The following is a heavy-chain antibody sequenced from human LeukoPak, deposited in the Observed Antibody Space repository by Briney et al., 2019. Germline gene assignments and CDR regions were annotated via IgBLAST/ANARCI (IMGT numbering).Heavy chain of an antibody. CDR1: GFTFSSYG. CDR2: ISYDGSNK. V-gene: IGHV3-30*18. J-gene: IGHJ6*02. CDR3: AKGQEWELQYGMDV. D-gene: IGHD1-26*01. Sequence: GRSLRLSCAASGFTFSSYGMHWVRQAPGKGLEWVAVISYDGSNKYYADSVKGRFTISRDNSKNTLYLQMNSLRAEDTAVYYCAKGQEWELQYGMDVWGQGTTVTVSS.